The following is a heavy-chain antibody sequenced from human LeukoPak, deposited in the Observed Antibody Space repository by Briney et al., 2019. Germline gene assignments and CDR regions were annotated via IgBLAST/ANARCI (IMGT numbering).Heavy chain of an antibody. CDR1: GFTSSSYA. Sequence: PGGSLRLSCAASGFTSSSYAMSWVRQVPGKGLEWVSAISGSGGSTYYADSVKGRFTISRDNSRNTLYLQMNSLRAEDTAVYYCAKDSSASYYGCLDSWGQGTLVAVSS. J-gene: IGHJ4*02. CDR2: ISGSGGST. V-gene: IGHV3-23*01. CDR3: AKDSSASYYGCLDS. D-gene: IGHD3-22*01.